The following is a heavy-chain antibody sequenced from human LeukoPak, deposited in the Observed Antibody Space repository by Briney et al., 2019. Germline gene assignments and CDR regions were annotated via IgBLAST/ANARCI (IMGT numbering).Heavy chain of an antibody. CDR3: AEHGLRGGNYVIDY. V-gene: IGHV3-30*02. Sequence: GVSLRLSCAASGFIFRTFGIHCVRQAPGKGLEWGAFIRNDGSDEYYTDSVQGRFTISRDNSKNTLYLQMSSLRVEDTAVYYCAEHGLRGGNYVIDYWGQGTLVTVSS. CDR1: GFIFRTFG. J-gene: IGHJ4*02. D-gene: IGHD1-26*01. CDR2: IRNDGSDE.